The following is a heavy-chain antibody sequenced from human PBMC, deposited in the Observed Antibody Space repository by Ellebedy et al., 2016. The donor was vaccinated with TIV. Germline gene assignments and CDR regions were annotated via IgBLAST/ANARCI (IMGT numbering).Heavy chain of an antibody. V-gene: IGHV3-23*01. CDR2: IGGSGATT. CDR3: ARDLWRGYYGTY. D-gene: IGHD3-3*01. CDR1: GFTFSRNA. J-gene: IGHJ4*02. Sequence: PGGSLRLSCAASGFTFSRNAMSWVRQAPGKGLEWVSAIGGSGATTYYADSVKGRFTISRDNFKNTLSLQMSSLRPEDTAVYYCARDLWRGYYGTYWGQGTLVTVSS.